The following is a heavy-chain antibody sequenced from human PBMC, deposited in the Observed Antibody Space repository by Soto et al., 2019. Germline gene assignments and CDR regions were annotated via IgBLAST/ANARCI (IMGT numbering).Heavy chain of an antibody. D-gene: IGHD6-25*01. CDR3: TSFSRPSHVDY. CDR1: GFTFSGSA. CDR2: IRSKANSYAT. V-gene: IGHV3-73*01. Sequence: GGSLRLSCAASGFTFSGSAMHWVRQASGKGLEWVGRIRSKANSYATAYAASVKGRFTISRDDSKNTAYLQMNSLKTEDAAVYYCTSFSRPSHVDYWGQGTLVTVSS. J-gene: IGHJ4*02.